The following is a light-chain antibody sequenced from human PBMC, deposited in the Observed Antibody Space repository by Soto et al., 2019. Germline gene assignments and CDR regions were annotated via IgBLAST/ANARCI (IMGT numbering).Light chain of an antibody. J-gene: IGKJ1*01. V-gene: IGKV3-20*01. Sequence: EIVLTQSPGTLSLSPGERATLSCRASQSVTSNYLAWYQQKPGQAPRLLIYGTSSRATRIPDRFSGSGSGTDFTLTISRLEPEDFAVYYCQQCGTSPRTFGQGTKVEIK. CDR2: GTS. CDR1: QSVTSNY. CDR3: QQCGTSPRT.